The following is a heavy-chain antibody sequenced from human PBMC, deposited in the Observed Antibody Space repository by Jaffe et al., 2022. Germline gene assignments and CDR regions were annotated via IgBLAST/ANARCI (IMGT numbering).Heavy chain of an antibody. Sequence: QVQLQESGPGLVKPSETLSLTCAVSGYSISSGYYWGWIRQPPGKGLEWIGSIYHSGSTYYNPSLKSRVTISVDTSKNQFSLKLSSVTAADTAVYYCARHAGYSSGRGAFDIWGQGTMVTVSS. CDR1: GYSISSGYY. J-gene: IGHJ3*02. CDR3: ARHAGYSSGRGAFDI. CDR2: IYHSGST. V-gene: IGHV4-38-2*01. D-gene: IGHD6-19*01.